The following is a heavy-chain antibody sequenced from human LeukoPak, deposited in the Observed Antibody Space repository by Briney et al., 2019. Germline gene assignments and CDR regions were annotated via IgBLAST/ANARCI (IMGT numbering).Heavy chain of an antibody. J-gene: IGHJ5*02. CDR1: GGTFSSYA. Sequence: GASVKVSCTASGGTFSSYAISWVRQAPGQGLEWMGGIIPIFGTANYAQKFQGRVTITADESTSTAYMELSSLRSEDTAVYYCARDRRVDSSGWYSSMLDPFDPWGQGTLVTVSS. CDR2: IIPIFGTA. V-gene: IGHV1-69*01. D-gene: IGHD6-19*01. CDR3: ARDRRVDSSGWYSSMLDPFDP.